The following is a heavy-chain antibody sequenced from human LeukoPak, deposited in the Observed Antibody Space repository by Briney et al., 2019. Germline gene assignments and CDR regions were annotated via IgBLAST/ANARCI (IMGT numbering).Heavy chain of an antibody. CDR2: IYPGDSET. D-gene: IGHD6-19*01. Sequence: GESLKISCKGSGYRFTNYWIGWVRQMPGKGLEWMGIIYPGDSETRYSPSFQGQVTISADKSISTAYLQWSSLKASDTAMFYCARRDSSGWSYSWGQGTLVTVSS. V-gene: IGHV5-51*01. CDR1: GYRFTNYW. J-gene: IGHJ4*02. CDR3: ARRDSSGWSYS.